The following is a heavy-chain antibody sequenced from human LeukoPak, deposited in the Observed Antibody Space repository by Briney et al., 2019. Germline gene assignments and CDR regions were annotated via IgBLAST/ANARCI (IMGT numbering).Heavy chain of an antibody. CDR2: IYHSGST. Sequence: SETLSLTCAVSGGSISSGGYSWSWIRQPPGKGLEWIGYIYHSGSTYYNPSLKSRATISVDRSKNQFSLKLSSVTAADTAVYYCARGYCSGGSCYSYYFDYWGQGTLVTVSS. D-gene: IGHD2-15*01. V-gene: IGHV4-30-2*01. CDR1: GGSISSGGYS. J-gene: IGHJ4*02. CDR3: ARGYCSGGSCYSYYFDY.